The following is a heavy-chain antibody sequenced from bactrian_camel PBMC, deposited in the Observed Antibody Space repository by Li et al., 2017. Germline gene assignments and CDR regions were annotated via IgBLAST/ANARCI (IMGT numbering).Heavy chain of an antibody. CDR2: INSGGGST. V-gene: IGHV3S25*01. D-gene: IGHD6*01. CDR1: GFTLTRFS. J-gene: IGHJ4*01. CDR3: ASANYGDSSMNY. Sequence: QLVESGGGLVQSGGSLRLSCAASGFTLTRFSIYWVRQAPGKGLEWVSAINSGGGSTFYAGSVKGRFTISRDNAKNTVYLQLNSLKTEDMAMYYCASANYGDSSMNYWGQGTQVTVS.